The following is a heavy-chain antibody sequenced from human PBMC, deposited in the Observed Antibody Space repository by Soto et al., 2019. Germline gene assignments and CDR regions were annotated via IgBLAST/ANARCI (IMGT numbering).Heavy chain of an antibody. Sequence: SETLYLTCTVSGLSVSNYYWSYVRQPPGEGLEWIGQIHYSGTINYNPSLKSRVTMSLDTSKNQFSLKVTYVTAADTAVYYCVRDWAGDPGHMDVWGQGTTVTVS. J-gene: IGHJ6*02. D-gene: IGHD3-10*01. CDR2: IHYSGTI. CDR1: GLSVSNYY. CDR3: VRDWAGDPGHMDV. V-gene: IGHV4-59*02.